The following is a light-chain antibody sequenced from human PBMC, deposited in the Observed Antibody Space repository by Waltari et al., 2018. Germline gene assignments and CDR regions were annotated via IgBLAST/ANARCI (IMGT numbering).Light chain of an antibody. V-gene: IGKV1-17*01. CDR3: LQYNSKPYS. J-gene: IGKJ2*03. CDR1: QGIIDY. Sequence: DIQMTQSPSSLSASVGDRVTITCRASQGIIDYLSWYQQKPGKAPKRLIYAASSLESGVPSRFSGSGSGTEFTLTISSRQPEDFAAYYCLQYNSKPYSFGQGTKVEIK. CDR2: AAS.